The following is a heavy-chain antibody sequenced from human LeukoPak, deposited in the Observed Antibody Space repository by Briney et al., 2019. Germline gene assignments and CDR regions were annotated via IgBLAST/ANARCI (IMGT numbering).Heavy chain of an antibody. CDR2: INEDGGGK. D-gene: IGHD3-10*01. CDR1: GFTFSSYW. J-gene: IGHJ6*04. V-gene: IGHV3-7*03. CDR3: ARVSYYPYYYYYSGMDV. Sequence: GGSLRLSCAASGFTFSSYWMSWVRQAPGKGLEWVANINEDGGGKYYVDSVKGRFTISRDNAKNSLYLQMNSLRAEDTAVYYCARVSYYPYYYYYSGMDVWGKGTTVTVSS.